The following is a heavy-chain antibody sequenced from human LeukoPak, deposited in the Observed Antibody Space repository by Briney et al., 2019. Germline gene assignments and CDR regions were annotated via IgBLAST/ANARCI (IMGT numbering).Heavy chain of an antibody. J-gene: IGHJ4*02. CDR1: ALIFSSYE. V-gene: IGHV3-48*03. CDR3: ASPIRDY. Sequence: GGSLRLSCAAAALIFSSYEIKSVRQAPGKGLEWVSYIDANSNKIYYADSVRGRFSTSRDNPRHSMFLQMNRLRAEYTAVCYCASPIRDYWGPGTLVVVSS. CDR2: IDANSNKI.